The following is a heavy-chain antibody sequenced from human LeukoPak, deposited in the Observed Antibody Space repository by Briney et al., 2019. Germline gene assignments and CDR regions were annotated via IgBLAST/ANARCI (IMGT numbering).Heavy chain of an antibody. CDR2: ISRTSSYI. D-gene: IGHD1-26*01. J-gene: IGHJ4*02. CDR1: GFTFSTYS. CDR3: ARITSGRSTYYFDY. Sequence: PGGSLRLSRAASGFTFSTYSISWVRQAPGKGLEWVSSISRTSSYIYYADSVKGRFTISRDNAKNSLYLQMNSLRAEDTAVYYCARITSGRSTYYFDYWGQGTLVTVSS. V-gene: IGHV3-21*01.